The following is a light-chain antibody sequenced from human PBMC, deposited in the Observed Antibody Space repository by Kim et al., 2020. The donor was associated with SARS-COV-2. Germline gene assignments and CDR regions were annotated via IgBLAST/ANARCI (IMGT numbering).Light chain of an antibody. CDR1: QSVSSY. Sequence: LSQGERATLSFRASQSVSSYLAWYQQKPGQAPRLLIYDASKRATGVPASFSGSGSGTDFTLTISSLEPEDFAVYYCQQRSSWPGTFGQGTKVDIK. CDR3: QQRSSWPGT. CDR2: DAS. V-gene: IGKV3-11*01. J-gene: IGKJ1*01.